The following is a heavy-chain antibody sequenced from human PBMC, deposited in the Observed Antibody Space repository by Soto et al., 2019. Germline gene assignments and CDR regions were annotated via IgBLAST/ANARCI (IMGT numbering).Heavy chain of an antibody. CDR2: ISASGRS. CDR1: GDFISNFY. Sequence: QVQLQESGPGLVKPSETLSLTCTVSGDFISNFYWSWIRQPAGKGLQSLGRISASGRSNYNPNLQSRVAMTLDTSKNQFSLRLTSRSAADTAVYFCARVMGRYFDLWGRGTLVTVSS. D-gene: IGHD2-8*01. J-gene: IGHJ2*01. V-gene: IGHV4-4*07. CDR3: ARVMGRYFDL.